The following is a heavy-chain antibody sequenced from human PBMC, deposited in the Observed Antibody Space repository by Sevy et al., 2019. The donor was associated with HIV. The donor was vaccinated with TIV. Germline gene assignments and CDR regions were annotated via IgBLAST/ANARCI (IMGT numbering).Heavy chain of an antibody. J-gene: IGHJ6*02. V-gene: IGHV1-69*10. CDR3: AGDPAAGVHYGLDV. D-gene: IGHD2-2*01. CDR1: RGTFSSYA. Sequence: ASVKVSCKASRGTFSSYAVNWVRQAPGQGLEWVGGIIPILGTATYAQNFQGRVTITADRSAGTAFMVLTSLKSEDTAVYYCAGDPAAGVHYGLDVWGQGTTVTVSS. CDR2: IIPILGTA.